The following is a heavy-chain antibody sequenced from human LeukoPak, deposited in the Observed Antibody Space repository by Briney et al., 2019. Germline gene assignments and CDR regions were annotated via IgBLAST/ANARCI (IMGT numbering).Heavy chain of an antibody. Sequence: GASVKVSCKASGYTFTGYYMHWVRQAPGQGLEWMGWINPNSGGTNYAQKFQGRVTMTRDTSISTAYMELSRLRSDDTAVYYCARVGSGWPTYYYYYMDVWGKGTTVTVSS. D-gene: IGHD6-19*01. CDR2: INPNSGGT. CDR3: ARVGSGWPTYYYYYMDV. J-gene: IGHJ6*03. CDR1: GYTFTGYY. V-gene: IGHV1-2*02.